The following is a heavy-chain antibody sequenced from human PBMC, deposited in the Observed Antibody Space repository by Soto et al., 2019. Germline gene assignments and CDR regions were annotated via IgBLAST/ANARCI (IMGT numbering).Heavy chain of an antibody. CDR2: INHSGST. CDR3: ARDRPRPYDFWSGYYETPIDY. CDR1: CGSFSGYY. D-gene: IGHD3-3*01. V-gene: IGHV4-34*01. Sequence: SETLSLTCAVYCGSFSGYYWSWIRQPPGKGLEWIGEINHSGSTNYNPSLKSRVTISVDTSKNQFSLKLSSVTAADTAVYYCARDRPRPYDFWSGYYETPIDYWGQGTLVTVSS. J-gene: IGHJ4*02.